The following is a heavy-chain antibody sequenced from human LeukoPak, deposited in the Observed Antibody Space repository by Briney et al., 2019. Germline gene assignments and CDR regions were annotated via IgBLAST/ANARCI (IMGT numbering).Heavy chain of an antibody. V-gene: IGHV4-61*01. CDR2: IYYSGST. CDR3: ATRVGPRVDY. CDR1: GGSVSSGSYY. J-gene: IGHJ4*02. D-gene: IGHD2-2*01. Sequence: SETLSLTCTVSGGSVSSGSYYWSWIRQPPGKGLEWIGYIYYSGSTNYNPSPKSRVTISVDTSKNQFSLKLSSVTAADTAVYYCATRVGPRVDYWGQGTLVTVSS.